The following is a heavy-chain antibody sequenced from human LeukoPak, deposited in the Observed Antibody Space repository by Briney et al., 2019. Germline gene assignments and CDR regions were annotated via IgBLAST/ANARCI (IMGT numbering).Heavy chain of an antibody. CDR1: GFTFSSYT. V-gene: IGHV3-48*01. D-gene: IGHD6-13*01. CDR3: ARYSSSSSVVA. J-gene: IGHJ5*02. Sequence: GGSLRLSCAASGFTFSSYTMNWVRQAPGKGLEWLSYISSSGSTIYYADSVKGRFTISRDNAKNSLYLQMNSLRAEDTAVYYCARYSSSSSVVALGQGALVTVSS. CDR2: ISSSGSTI.